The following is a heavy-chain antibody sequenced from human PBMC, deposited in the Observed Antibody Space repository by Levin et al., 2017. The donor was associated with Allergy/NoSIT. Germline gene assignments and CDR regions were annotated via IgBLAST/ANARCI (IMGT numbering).Heavy chain of an antibody. CDR1: GYSFTSYW. V-gene: IGHV5-51*01. Sequence: NRGESLKISCKGSGYSFTSYWIGWVRQMPGKGLEWMGIIYPGDSDTRYSPSFQGQVTISADKSISTAYLQWSSLKASDTAMYYCARNSIVSGTGYYYYYGMDVWGQGTTVTVSS. CDR2: IYPGDSDT. D-gene: IGHD3-16*02. CDR3: ARNSIVSGTGYYYYYGMDV. J-gene: IGHJ6*02.